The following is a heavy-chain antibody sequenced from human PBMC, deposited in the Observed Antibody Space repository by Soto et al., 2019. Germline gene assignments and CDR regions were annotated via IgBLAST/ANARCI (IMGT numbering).Heavy chain of an antibody. CDR1: GFTFSSYG. D-gene: IGHD3-10*01. CDR2: ISYDGSNK. Sequence: QVQLVESGGGVVQPGRSLRLSCAASGFTFSSYGMHWVRQAPGKGLEWVAVISYDGSNKYYADSVKGRFTISRDNSKNTLYLQMNSLRADDTAVYYGAKEQLLGVRGVITYYYGMDVWGPATTVTVSS. CDR3: AKEQLLGVRGVITYYYGMDV. V-gene: IGHV3-30*18. J-gene: IGHJ6*02.